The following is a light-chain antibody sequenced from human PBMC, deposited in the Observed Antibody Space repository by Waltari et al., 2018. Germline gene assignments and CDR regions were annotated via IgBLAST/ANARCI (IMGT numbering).Light chain of an antibody. CDR3: QKYESLPAT. Sequence: IVLTQSPGTLSLSPGERATLSCRASQSIGIYLAWYQQKPGQAPRLLMYHASSRATGIPDMFSGSGSGTDFSLTISRLEPEDFAVYYCQKYESLPATFGQGTKVEIK. CDR2: HAS. V-gene: IGKV3-20*01. J-gene: IGKJ1*01. CDR1: QSIGIY.